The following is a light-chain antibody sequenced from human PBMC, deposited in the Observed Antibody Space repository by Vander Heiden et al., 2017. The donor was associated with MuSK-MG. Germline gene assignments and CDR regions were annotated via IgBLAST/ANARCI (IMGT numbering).Light chain of an antibody. V-gene: IGKV1-39*01. CDR2: AAS. Sequence: IQMTQSPSSLSASVGDRVTITSRASQSISSYLNWYQQKPGKAPRLLIYAASSLQSGVPARFSGSGSGTDFTLTISSLQPEDFATYYCQQYYSTLITFGQGTRLEIK. CDR3: QQYYSTLIT. J-gene: IGKJ5*01. CDR1: QSISSY.